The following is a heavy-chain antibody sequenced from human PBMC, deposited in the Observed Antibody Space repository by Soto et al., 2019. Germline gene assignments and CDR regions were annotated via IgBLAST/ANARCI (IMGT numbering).Heavy chain of an antibody. D-gene: IGHD3-10*01. Sequence: QVQLVQSGAEMKKPGSSVKVACQSSGGTFNTYAMNWVRQAPGQGPEWMGDISPMFGAANYAPKFQGIVTITADEPTGTSYMLLSSLTSEDTALYFWAREVQVHTPAFVYWGQGTLVTVSS. J-gene: IGHJ4*02. CDR2: ISPMFGAA. CDR3: AREVQVHTPAFVY. V-gene: IGHV1-69*19. CDR1: GGTFNTYA.